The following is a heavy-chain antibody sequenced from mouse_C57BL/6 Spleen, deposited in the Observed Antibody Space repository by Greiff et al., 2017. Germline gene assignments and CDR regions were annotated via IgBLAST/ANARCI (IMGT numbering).Heavy chain of an antibody. V-gene: IGHV5-6*01. CDR3: ARSTVVAPFDY. D-gene: IGHD1-1*01. CDR1: GFTFSSYG. J-gene: IGHJ2*01. Sequence: EVQGVESGGDLVKPGGSLKLSCAASGFTFSSYGMSWVRQTPDKRLEWVATISSGGSYTYYPDSVKGRFTISRDNAKNTLYLQMSSLKSEDTAMYYCARSTVVAPFDYWGQGTTLTVSS. CDR2: ISSGGSYT.